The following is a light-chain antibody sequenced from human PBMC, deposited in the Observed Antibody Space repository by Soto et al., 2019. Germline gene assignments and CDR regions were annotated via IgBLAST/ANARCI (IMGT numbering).Light chain of an antibody. CDR2: DAS. CDR3: QPLPKWRT. CDR1: QSVSSSY. Sequence: EIVLTQSPGTLSLSLGERATLSCRASQSVSSSYLAWYQQKPGQAPRLLIYDASNRATGIPARFSGSGSGTDFTLTISSLEPEDFAVYHPQPLPKWRTFAHWSQV. J-gene: IGKJ1*01. V-gene: IGKV3-11*01.